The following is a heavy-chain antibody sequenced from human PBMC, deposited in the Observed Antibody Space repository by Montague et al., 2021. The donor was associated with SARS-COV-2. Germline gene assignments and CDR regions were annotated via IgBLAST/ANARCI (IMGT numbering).Heavy chain of an antibody. D-gene: IGHD3-10*01. V-gene: IGHV4-59*08. CDR3: ARVTTKRTRYGSGSYRGFDAFDI. J-gene: IGHJ3*02. CDR1: SGSINTYY. Sequence: SETLSLTCTVSSGSINTYYWSWIRQPPGKGLEWIGYIYYSGSTNYNPSLKSRVTISVDTSKNQFSLKLSSVTAADTAVYYCARVTTKRTRYGSGSYRGFDAFDIWGQGTMVTVSS. CDR2: IYYSGST.